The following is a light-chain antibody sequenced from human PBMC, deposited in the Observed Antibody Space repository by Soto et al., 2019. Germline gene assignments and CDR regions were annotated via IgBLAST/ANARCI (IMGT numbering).Light chain of an antibody. Sequence: EIVMTQSPTTVSVSPGERATISCRASQNVNSNLAWYQQKPGQPPRLLIYGPYTRSTGVPARFSGSGSGTEFTLTINSLQSEDFAVYYCQQYNTWPPLTFGGGTKVEIK. J-gene: IGKJ4*01. V-gene: IGKV3-15*01. CDR3: QQYNTWPPLT. CDR2: GPY. CDR1: QNVNSN.